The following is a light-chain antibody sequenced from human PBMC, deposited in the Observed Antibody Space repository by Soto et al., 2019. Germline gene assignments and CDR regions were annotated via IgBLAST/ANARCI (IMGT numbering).Light chain of an antibody. V-gene: IGKV1-13*02. CDR3: QQVDSYPII. CDR2: DAS. J-gene: IGKJ4*01. CDR1: QGIGSA. Sequence: AIQLTQSPSSLSASVGDRVTITCRASQGIGSALAWSQQRPGKAPELLIYDASTLQNGVPSRFSGSRSGTDFTLTIDNLQPEDFATYYCQQVDSYPIIFGGGTRVGVK.